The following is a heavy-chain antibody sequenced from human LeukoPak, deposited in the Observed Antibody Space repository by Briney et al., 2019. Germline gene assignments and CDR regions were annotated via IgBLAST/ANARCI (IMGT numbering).Heavy chain of an antibody. J-gene: IGHJ5*02. D-gene: IGHD5-18*01. CDR2: ISYDGSNK. CDR1: GFTFSSYA. Sequence: GGSLRLSCAASGFTFSSYAMHWVRQAPGKGLEWVAVISYDGSNKYYADSVRGRFTISRDNSKNTLYLQMNSLRAEDTAVYYCARAGYSYGRFVFDWFDPWGQGTLVTVSP. CDR3: ARAGYSYGRFVFDWFDP. V-gene: IGHV3-30-3*01.